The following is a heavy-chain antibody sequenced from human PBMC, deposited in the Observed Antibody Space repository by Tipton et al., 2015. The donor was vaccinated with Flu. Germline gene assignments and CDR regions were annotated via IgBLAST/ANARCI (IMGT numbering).Heavy chain of an antibody. D-gene: IGHD3-10*01. J-gene: IGHJ5*02. Sequence: TLSLTCTVSGGSISSVTYYWGWIRQPPGKGLEWIGEINHSGSTNYNPSLKSRVTVSVDTPKNQFSLKLSSVTAADTAVYYCARVTELLWFGEARGWFDPWGQGTLVTGSS. CDR3: ARVTELLWFGEARGWFDP. CDR1: GGSISSVTYY. CDR2: INHSGST. V-gene: IGHV4-39*07.